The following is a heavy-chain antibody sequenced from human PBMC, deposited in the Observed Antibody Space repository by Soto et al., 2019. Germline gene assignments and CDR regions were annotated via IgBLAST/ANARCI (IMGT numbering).Heavy chain of an antibody. V-gene: IGHV3-66*01. CDR3: ARTMVRGKNYYGVDV. CDR2: IYSGGST. J-gene: IGHJ6*02. Sequence: PGGSLRLSCAASGFTVSSNYMSWVRQAPGKGLEWVSVIYSGGSTYYADSVKGRFTISRDNSKNTLYLQMNSLKASDTAMYYCARTMVRGKNYYGVDVWGQGTTVTVSS. D-gene: IGHD3-10*01. CDR1: GFTVSSNY.